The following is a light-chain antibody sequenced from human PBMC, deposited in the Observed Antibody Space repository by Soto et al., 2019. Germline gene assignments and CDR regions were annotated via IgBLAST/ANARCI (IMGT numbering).Light chain of an antibody. CDR3: LLYYGGAYV. CDR1: TGAVTSGYY. CDR2: NTR. J-gene: IGLJ1*01. Sequence: QAVVTQEPSLTVSPGGTVTLTCASSTGAVTSGYYPNWFQQKPGQAPRALIYNTRNKHSWTPARFSGSLLGGKAALTLSGAQPKDEAEFYCLLYYGGAYVFGTGTKLTVL. V-gene: IGLV7-43*01.